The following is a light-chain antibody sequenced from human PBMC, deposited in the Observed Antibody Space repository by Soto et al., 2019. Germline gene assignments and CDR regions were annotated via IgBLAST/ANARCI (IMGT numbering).Light chain of an antibody. J-gene: IGKJ5*01. CDR3: QQSYSTPIT. CDR1: QSISNY. V-gene: IGKV1-39*01. CDR2: TAS. Sequence: QVTQSRSSLSASVGDRVTITCRASQSISNYLNWYQQKPGKAPELLIYTASSLQSGVPSRCSGSGSGTDFTLTISSLQPEDFATYYCQQSYSTPITFGQGTRPEIK.